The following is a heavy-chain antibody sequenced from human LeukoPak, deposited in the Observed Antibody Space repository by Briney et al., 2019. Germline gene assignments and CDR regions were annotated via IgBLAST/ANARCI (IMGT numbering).Heavy chain of an antibody. CDR1: GGSISSGGYY. J-gene: IGHJ5*02. D-gene: IGHD5-18*01. Sequence: SETLSLTCTVSGGSISSGGYYWGWIRQPPGKGLEWIGNIYYSGSTYDNPSLKSRVTISVDTSQNQFSLKLSSVTAADTAVYYCARTTGYSYGSNWFDPWGQGTLVTVSS. CDR3: ARTTGYSYGSNWFDP. CDR2: IYYSGST. V-gene: IGHV4-39*07.